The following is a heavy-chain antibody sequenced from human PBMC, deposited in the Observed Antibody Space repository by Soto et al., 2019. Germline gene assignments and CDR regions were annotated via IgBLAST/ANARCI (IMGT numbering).Heavy chain of an antibody. V-gene: IGHV3-33*01. Sequence: QVQLVESGGGVVQPGRSLRLSCAASGFTFSSYGMHWVRQAPGKGLEWVADVCYDGSNEYYAYSVKGRFTISRDNSKNTLYLQMNSLRAEDTAVYYCARDVGGSTITVTDYYYYDMYVWGQGTTVTVSS. CDR1: GFTFSSYG. D-gene: IGHD4-4*01. CDR3: ARDVGGSTITVTDYYYYDMYV. J-gene: IGHJ6*02. CDR2: VCYDGSNE.